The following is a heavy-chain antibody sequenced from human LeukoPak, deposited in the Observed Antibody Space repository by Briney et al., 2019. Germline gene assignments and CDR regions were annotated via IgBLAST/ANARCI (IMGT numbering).Heavy chain of an antibody. V-gene: IGHV3-21*01. CDR3: ARGGYYDSSGWDFDY. J-gene: IGHJ4*02. CDR1: GFTFSTYS. D-gene: IGHD3-22*01. CDR2: ISRSDYYI. Sequence: GGSLRLSCAAPGFTFSTYSMNWVRQAPGKGLEWVSSISRSDYYIYYADSVKGRFTISRDNAKNSLYLQMISLRAEDTAVYYCARGGYYDSSGWDFDYWGQGTLVTVSS.